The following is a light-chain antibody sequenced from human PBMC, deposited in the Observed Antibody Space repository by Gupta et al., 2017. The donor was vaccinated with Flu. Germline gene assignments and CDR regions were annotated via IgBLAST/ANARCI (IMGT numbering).Light chain of an antibody. CDR3: QRYNDAPRRT. CDR1: PGISNY. Sequence: DTVMTQSPSSLSASLGDRVTISCRASPGISNYLAWYQQKPGKVPQLLIYGASTLYSGVPSRFSGSGYGTDFTLTISSLQADDVGTYYCQRYNDAPRRTFGQGTTVEI. V-gene: IGKV1-27*01. CDR2: GAS. J-gene: IGKJ1*01.